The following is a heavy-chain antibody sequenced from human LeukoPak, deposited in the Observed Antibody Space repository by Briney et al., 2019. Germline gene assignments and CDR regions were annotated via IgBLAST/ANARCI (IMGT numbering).Heavy chain of an antibody. CDR3: AKDAGGATRTLDY. D-gene: IGHD1-26*01. CDR2: ISYDGSNK. V-gene: IGHV3-30*18. Sequence: GGSLRLSCAASGFTFSSYGMHLVRQAPGKGLEWVAVISYDGSNKYYADSVKGRFTISRDNSKNTLCLQMNSLRAEDTAVYYCAKDAGGATRTLDYWGQGTLVTVSS. CDR1: GFTFSSYG. J-gene: IGHJ4*02.